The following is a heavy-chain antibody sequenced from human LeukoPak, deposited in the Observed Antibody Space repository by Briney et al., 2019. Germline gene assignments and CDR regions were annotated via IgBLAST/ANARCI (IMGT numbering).Heavy chain of an antibody. CDR3: EKVKGGSYFDY. Sequence: GGSLRLSCAASGFTFSDYYMSWIRQAPGKGLEWVSAISGSGGSTYYADSVKGRFTISRDNSKNTLYLQMNSLRAEDTAVYYCEKVKGGSYFDYWGQGTLVTVSS. CDR2: ISGSGGST. D-gene: IGHD1-26*01. J-gene: IGHJ4*02. CDR1: GFTFSDYY. V-gene: IGHV3-23*01.